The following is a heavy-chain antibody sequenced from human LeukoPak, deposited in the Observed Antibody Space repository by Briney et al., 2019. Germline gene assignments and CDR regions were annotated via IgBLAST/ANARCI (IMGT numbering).Heavy chain of an antibody. CDR3: ARQRNYDYVWGSYRYTGWFDP. V-gene: IGHV4-4*07. Sequence: SETLSLTCTVSGGSISSYYWSWIRQPAGKGLEWIGRIYTSGSTNYNPSLKSRVTISVDTSKNQFSLKLSSVTAADTAVYYCARQRNYDYVWGSYRYTGWFDPWGQGTLVTVSS. J-gene: IGHJ5*02. D-gene: IGHD3-16*02. CDR2: IYTSGST. CDR1: GGSISSYY.